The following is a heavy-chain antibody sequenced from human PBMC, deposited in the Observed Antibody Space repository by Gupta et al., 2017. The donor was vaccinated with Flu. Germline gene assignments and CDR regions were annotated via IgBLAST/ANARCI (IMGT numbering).Heavy chain of an antibody. CDR1: GFTFSNAW. J-gene: IGHJ6*02. Sequence: EVQLVESGGGLVKPAVSLRLSCPASGFTFSNAWMGWVRQAPGNGLERVGRIKSKTDGGTTDYAATVKGRFTISRDDSKNTLYQQMNSLKTEDTAVYYCTTAGAARPYYYYGMDVWGQGTTVTVSS. D-gene: IGHD6-6*01. CDR3: TTAGAARPYYYYGMDV. CDR2: IKSKTDGGTT. V-gene: IGHV3-15*01.